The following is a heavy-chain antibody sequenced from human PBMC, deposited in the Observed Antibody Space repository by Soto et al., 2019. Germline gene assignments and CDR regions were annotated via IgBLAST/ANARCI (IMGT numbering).Heavy chain of an antibody. CDR1: GGTFSSYA. J-gene: IGHJ6*02. V-gene: IGHV1-69*01. CDR3: AARSIVVVLAAQDSYYYYGMDV. CDR2: IIPIFGTA. D-gene: IGHD2-2*01. Sequence: QVQLVQSGAEVKKPGSSVKVSCKASGGTFSSYAISWVRQAPGQGLEWMGGIIPIFGTANYAQKFEGRVTITADESTSTAYMELSSLRSEYAAVYYCAARSIVVVLAAQDSYYYYGMDVWGQGTTVTVFS.